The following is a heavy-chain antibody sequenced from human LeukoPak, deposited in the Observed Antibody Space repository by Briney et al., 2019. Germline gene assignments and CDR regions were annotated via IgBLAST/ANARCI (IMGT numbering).Heavy chain of an antibody. Sequence: SVKVSCTASGGTFINYAINWVRQAPGQGLEWMGGIIPMFGKANYAQKFQGRVTITADESTRTAYMELSSLRSEDTAAYYCARGWLAETTVVTPYNYWGRGTLVSVSS. CDR1: GGTFINYA. J-gene: IGHJ4*02. CDR2: IIPMFGKA. D-gene: IGHD4-23*01. V-gene: IGHV1-69*13. CDR3: ARGWLAETTVVTPYNY.